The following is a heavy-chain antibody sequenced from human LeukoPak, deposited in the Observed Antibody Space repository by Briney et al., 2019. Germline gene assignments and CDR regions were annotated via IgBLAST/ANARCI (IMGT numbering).Heavy chain of an antibody. Sequence: SQPLSLTCTVSGGSISSGDYYWRWIRQPPGKGLEWIGYIYYSGSTYYNPSLKSRVTISVDTSKNQFSLKLSSVTSADTAVYYCARDLKYYDFWSGDAFDIWGQGTMVTVSS. CDR1: GGSISSGDYY. D-gene: IGHD3-3*01. V-gene: IGHV4-30-4*08. J-gene: IGHJ3*02. CDR2: IYYSGST. CDR3: ARDLKYYDFWSGDAFDI.